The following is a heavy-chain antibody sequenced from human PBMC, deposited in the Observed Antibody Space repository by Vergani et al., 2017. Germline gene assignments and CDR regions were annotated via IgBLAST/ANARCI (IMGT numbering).Heavy chain of an antibody. CDR3: AKDNVPGYYDSSGYCDY. CDR2: ISGSGGFT. J-gene: IGHJ4*02. CDR1: GFTFTNFA. V-gene: IGHV3-23*01. D-gene: IGHD3-22*01. Sequence: EVQLLESGGNLVQPGGSLRLSCAASGFTFTNFAMTWVRQAPGEGLEWVSGISGSGGFTYYADSVKGRFTISRDNSKNTIFLKMNNLRAEDTAVYYCAKDNVPGYYDSSGYCDYWGQGTLVTVSS.